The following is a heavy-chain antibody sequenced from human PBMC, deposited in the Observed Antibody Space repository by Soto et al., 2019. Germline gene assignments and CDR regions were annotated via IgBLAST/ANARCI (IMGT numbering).Heavy chain of an antibody. CDR1: GFSLSTRGVG. CDR3: AHAYSLHPIEWIAP. CDR2: IYWDDDK. D-gene: IGHD2-15*01. V-gene: IGHV2-5*02. J-gene: IGHJ5*02. Sequence: QITLKESGPTLVKPTQTLTLTCTFSGFSLSTRGVGVGWIRQPPGKALEWLALIYWDDDKRYSPSLKSRLTITQDNSKNRVVLTMTNVHAVHTPSYYCAHAYSLHPIEWIAPWGQGTLVTVPS.